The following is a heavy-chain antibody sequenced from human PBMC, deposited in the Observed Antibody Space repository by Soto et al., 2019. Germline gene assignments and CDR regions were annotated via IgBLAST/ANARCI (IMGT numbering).Heavy chain of an antibody. V-gene: IGHV4-31*03. CDR2: IYYSGSN. Sequence: QVQLQESGPGLVKPSQTLSLTCTVSGVSISSGGYYWSWIRQHAGKGRVWFGYIYYSGSNYYNPFLKSRGTISVDTSMNQFSLTLSSVTAEDSAVYYCARSINPWGQGTLVAGSS. CDR1: GVSISSGGYY. CDR3: ARSINP. J-gene: IGHJ5*02.